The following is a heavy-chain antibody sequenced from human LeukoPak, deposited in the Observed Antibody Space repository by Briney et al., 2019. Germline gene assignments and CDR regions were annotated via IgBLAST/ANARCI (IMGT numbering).Heavy chain of an antibody. Sequence: GGSLRLSCAASGSTLSSYAMTWVRQAPGKGLEWVAVISYDGSNKYYADSVKGRFTISRDNSKNTLYLQMNSLRAEDTAVYYCARGHGGDFWSGLGQYYYYYMDVWGKGTTVTVSS. V-gene: IGHV3-30-3*01. CDR1: GSTLSSYA. CDR2: ISYDGSNK. D-gene: IGHD3-3*01. CDR3: ARGHGGDFWSGLGQYYYYYMDV. J-gene: IGHJ6*03.